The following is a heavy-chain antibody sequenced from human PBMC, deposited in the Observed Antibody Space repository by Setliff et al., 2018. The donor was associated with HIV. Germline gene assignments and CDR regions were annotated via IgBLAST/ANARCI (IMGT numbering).Heavy chain of an antibody. V-gene: IGHV3-30*01. D-gene: IGHD3-3*01. CDR2: IGYDGTKQ. CDR1: GFAFSDNA. J-gene: IGHJ6*03. CDR3: AKDVGGGSGHYPLYMDV. Sequence: GGSLRLSCTTSGFAFSDNAIYWARQAPGKGLEWVAVIGYDGTKQLLADSVKGRFTISRDIYKNTVFLQMNSLRDEDTAVYYCAKDVGGGSGHYPLYMDVWGKGTTVTVSS.